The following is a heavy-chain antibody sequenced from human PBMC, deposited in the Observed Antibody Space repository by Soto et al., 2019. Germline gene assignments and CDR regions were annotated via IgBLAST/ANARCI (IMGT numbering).Heavy chain of an antibody. CDR2: IIPILGIA. Sequence: QVQLVQSGAEVKKPGSSVKVSCKASGGTFSSYTISWVRQAPGQGLEWMGRIIPILGIANYAQKFQGRVTITADKSTSTAYMELSSLRSEDTAVYYCARSYYGSGSYDYGMDVWGQGTTVTVSS. V-gene: IGHV1-69*02. CDR3: ARSYYGSGSYDYGMDV. J-gene: IGHJ6*02. CDR1: GGTFSSYT. D-gene: IGHD3-10*01.